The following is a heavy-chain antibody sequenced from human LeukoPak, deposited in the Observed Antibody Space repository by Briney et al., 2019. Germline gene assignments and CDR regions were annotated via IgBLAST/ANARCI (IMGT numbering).Heavy chain of an antibody. D-gene: IGHD3-10*01. CDR3: ARDSGTTGEVKFDP. Sequence: SETLSLTCTVSGASITSYYWSWIRQPAGKGLEWIGRIYASGSTTYNPSLKSRVTMAVDTSKTQFSLKLSSVTAADTAVYYCARDSGTTGEVKFDPWGQGTLVTVSA. V-gene: IGHV4-4*07. CDR2: IYASGST. J-gene: IGHJ5*02. CDR1: GASITSYY.